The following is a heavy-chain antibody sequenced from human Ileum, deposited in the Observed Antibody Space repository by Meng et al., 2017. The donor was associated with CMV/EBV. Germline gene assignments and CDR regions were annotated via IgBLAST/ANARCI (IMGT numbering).Heavy chain of an antibody. CDR1: TDDY. Sequence: TDDYIHWVRRAPGQGLEWMGWINPDSGGANYAQKFQGRVTMTRDTSISTAYMELSRLRSDDTAVYYCARPLYYYDSSGYERRDAFDIWGQGTMVTVSS. CDR2: INPDSGGA. D-gene: IGHD3-22*01. CDR3: ARPLYYYDSSGYERRDAFDI. J-gene: IGHJ3*02. V-gene: IGHV1-2*02.